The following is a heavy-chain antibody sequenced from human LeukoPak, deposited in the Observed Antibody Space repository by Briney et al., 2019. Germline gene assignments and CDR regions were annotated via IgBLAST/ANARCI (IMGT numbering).Heavy chain of an antibody. J-gene: IGHJ6*02. Sequence: SVKVSCKASGFTFTSSAVQWVRQARGQRLEWIGWIVVGSGNTNYAQKFQERVTITRDMSTSTAYMELSSLRSEDTAVYYCAAAGPPYYYDSSGYYYYYGMDVWGQGTAVTVSS. D-gene: IGHD3-22*01. CDR3: AAAGPPYYYDSSGYYYYYGMDV. V-gene: IGHV1-58*01. CDR1: GFTFTSSA. CDR2: IVVGSGNT.